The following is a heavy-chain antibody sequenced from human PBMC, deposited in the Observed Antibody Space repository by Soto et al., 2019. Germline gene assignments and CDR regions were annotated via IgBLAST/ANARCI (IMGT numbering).Heavy chain of an antibody. CDR1: GGSISRYY. CDR2: IYYSGST. J-gene: IGHJ4*02. D-gene: IGHD3-3*01. V-gene: IGHV4-59*08. CDR3: ARRVDFWSGYYDF. Sequence: TSETLSLTCTVSGGSISRYYWSWIRQPPGKGLEWIGYIYYSGSTYYNPSLKSRVTISVDTSKNQFSLKLTSVSAADTAMYYCARRVDFWSGYYDFWGQGHLVTVSS.